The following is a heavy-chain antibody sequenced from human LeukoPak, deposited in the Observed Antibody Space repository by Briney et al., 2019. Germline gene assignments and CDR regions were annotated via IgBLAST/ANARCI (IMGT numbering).Heavy chain of an antibody. CDR1: GFTFSSYG. CDR3: ARVSAPPRIYDSSGYYMDY. D-gene: IGHD3-22*01. CDR2: IWYDGSNK. Sequence: PGGSLRLSCAASGFTFSSYGMHWVRQAPGKGLEWVAVIWYDGSNKYYADSVKGRFTISRDNAKNSLYLQMNSLRAEDTAVYYCARVSAPPRIYDSSGYYMDYWGQGTLVTVSS. V-gene: IGHV3-33*01. J-gene: IGHJ4*02.